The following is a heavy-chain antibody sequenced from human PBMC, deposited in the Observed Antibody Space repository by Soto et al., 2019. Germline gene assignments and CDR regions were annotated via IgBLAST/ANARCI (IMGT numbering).Heavy chain of an antibody. CDR2: ITDDGSTT. Sequence: GGLRLSCETSGFIFSMYWMHCVRQVPGKGPQWGARITDDGSTTYYAASVEGRFPISRDNARKALYLQMTSLRADDTAVYYCTCGPRPTSIGTEAFWGQGTLVTVSS. J-gene: IGHJ4*02. CDR3: TCGPRPTSIGTEAF. D-gene: IGHD2-21*01. V-gene: IGHV3-74*01. CDR1: GFIFSMYW.